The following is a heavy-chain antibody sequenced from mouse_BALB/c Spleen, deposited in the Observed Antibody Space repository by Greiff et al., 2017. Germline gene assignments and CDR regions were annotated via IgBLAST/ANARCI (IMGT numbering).Heavy chain of an antibody. V-gene: IGHV1-4*02. J-gene: IGHJ2*01. CDR3: ARWRYDVKNYYFDY. Sequence: QVQLQQSAAELARPGASVKMSCKASGYTFTSYTMHWVKQRPGQGLEWIGYINPSSGYTEYNQKFKDKTTLTADKSSSTAYMQLSSLTSEDSAVYYCARWRYDVKNYYFDYWGQGTTLTVSS. D-gene: IGHD2-14*01. CDR1: GYTFTSYT. CDR2: INPSSGYT.